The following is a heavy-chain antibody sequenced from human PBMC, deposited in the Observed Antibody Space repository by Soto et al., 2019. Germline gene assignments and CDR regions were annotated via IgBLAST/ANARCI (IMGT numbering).Heavy chain of an antibody. CDR1: GVSLTSGNW. Sequence: SETLSLTCAVSGVSLTSGNWLTWFRQSPQRGLEYIGEIFHDGTANYYPSFERRVAMSVDTSRNQFSLKLTSVTAADTAVYFCARLVYDTRLNYMYFDFWGPGTLVTAPQ. CDR3: ARLVYDTRLNYMYFDF. J-gene: IGHJ4*02. D-gene: IGHD3-10*01. V-gene: IGHV4-4*02. CDR2: IFHDGTA.